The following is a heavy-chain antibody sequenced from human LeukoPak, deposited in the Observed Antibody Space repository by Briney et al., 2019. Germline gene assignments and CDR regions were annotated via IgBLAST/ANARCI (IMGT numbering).Heavy chain of an antibody. Sequence: ASVKVSCKPSGYTFTDYDMHWVRKAPGQRLEWMGRINCNSGATKYGEKFQGRVTMSRDTSISTVYMELSRLRSVDTAVYFCARTLHSYYDSSGYFDYWGQGTLVTVSS. CDR3: ARTLHSYYDSSGYFDY. J-gene: IGHJ4*02. V-gene: IGHV1-2*02. CDR1: GYTFTDYD. CDR2: INCNSGAT. D-gene: IGHD3-22*01.